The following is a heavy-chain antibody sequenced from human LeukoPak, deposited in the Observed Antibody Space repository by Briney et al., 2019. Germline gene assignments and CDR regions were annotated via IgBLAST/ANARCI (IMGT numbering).Heavy chain of an antibody. CDR1: GGSISSSNW. Sequence: SETLSLTCAVSGGSISSSNWWSWVRQPPGKGLEWIGEIYHSGSTNYNPSLKSRVTISVDKSKNQFSLKLSSVTAADTAVYYCARVYGSGSYWPYYYYYMDVWGKGTTVTISS. J-gene: IGHJ6*03. D-gene: IGHD3-10*01. CDR2: IYHSGST. CDR3: ARVYGSGSYWPYYYYYMDV. V-gene: IGHV4-4*02.